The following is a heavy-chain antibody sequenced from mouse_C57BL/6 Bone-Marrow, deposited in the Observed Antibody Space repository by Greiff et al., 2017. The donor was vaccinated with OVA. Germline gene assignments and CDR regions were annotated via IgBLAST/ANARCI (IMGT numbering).Heavy chain of an antibody. CDR2: ISTGGGST. Sequence: EVMLVESGGGLVQPGGSLKLSCAASGFTFSDYYMYWVRQTPEKRLEWVAYISTGGGSTYYPDTVKGRFTISRDNAKNTLYLQMSRLKSEDTAMYYCARQWLLYYYAMDYWGQGTSVTVSS. J-gene: IGHJ4*01. V-gene: IGHV5-12*01. CDR1: GFTFSDYY. CDR3: ARQWLLYYYAMDY. D-gene: IGHD2-3*01.